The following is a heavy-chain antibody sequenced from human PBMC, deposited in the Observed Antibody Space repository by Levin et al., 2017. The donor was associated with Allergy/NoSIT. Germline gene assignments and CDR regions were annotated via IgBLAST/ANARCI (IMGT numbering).Heavy chain of an antibody. CDR3: ARHPPLYSGPRGWFDP. Sequence: GESLKISCKGSGYIFTSYWIGWVRQMPGKGLEWMGIIYPGDSDTRYSPSFEGQVTISADKSISTAYLQWSSLKASDTAMYYCARHPPLYSGPRGWFDPWGQGTLVTVSS. J-gene: IGHJ5*02. V-gene: IGHV5-51*01. D-gene: IGHD1-26*01. CDR1: GYIFTSYW. CDR2: IYPGDSDT.